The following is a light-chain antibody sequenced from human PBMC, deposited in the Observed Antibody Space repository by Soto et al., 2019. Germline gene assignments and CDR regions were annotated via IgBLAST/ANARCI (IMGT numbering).Light chain of an antibody. V-gene: IGKV2-28*01. J-gene: IGKJ1*01. CDR1: QSLQHKNGNNY. CDR2: MGF. Sequence: DIVMTQSPLSLPVTPGEAASISCKSSQSLQHKNGNNYFNWYLQKPGQSPQLLIYMGFKRASGVPDRFSGSGSGTDFTLKITRVEAEDAGVYYCMQALQTPRTFGQGTKVEIK. CDR3: MQALQTPRT.